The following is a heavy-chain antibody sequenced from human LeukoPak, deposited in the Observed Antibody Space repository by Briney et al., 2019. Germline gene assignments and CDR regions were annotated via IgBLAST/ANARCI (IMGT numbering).Heavy chain of an antibody. D-gene: IGHD4-17*01. CDR1: GYTLTELS. Sequence: ASVKVSCKVSGYTLTELSMHWVRQAPGKGLEWMGGFDPEDGETIYAQKFQGRVTMTEDTSTDTAYMELSSLRSEDTAVYYCATGQDYVGWFGPWGQGTLVTVSS. CDR3: ATGQDYVGWFGP. CDR2: FDPEDGET. V-gene: IGHV1-24*01. J-gene: IGHJ5*02.